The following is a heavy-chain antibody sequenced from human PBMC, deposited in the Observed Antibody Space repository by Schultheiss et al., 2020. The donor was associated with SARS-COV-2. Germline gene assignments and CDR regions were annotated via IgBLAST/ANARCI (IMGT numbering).Heavy chain of an antibody. Sequence: GGSLRLSCAASGFTVSSNYMSWVRQAPGKGLEWVSVIYSGGSTYYADSVKGRFTISRDNSKNTLYLQMNSLRAEDSAVYYCARIKDSSSSLGYWGQGTLVTVSS. D-gene: IGHD6-6*01. CDR1: GFTVSSNY. J-gene: IGHJ4*02. CDR2: IYSGGST. V-gene: IGHV3-66*01. CDR3: ARIKDSSSSLGY.